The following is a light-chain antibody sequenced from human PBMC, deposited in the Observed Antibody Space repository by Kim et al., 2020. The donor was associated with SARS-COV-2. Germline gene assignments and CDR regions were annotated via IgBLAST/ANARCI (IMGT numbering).Light chain of an antibody. CDR3: CSFAGSYILI. Sequence: GQSVPISCTGTSSDIGGHNYVSWYQHHPGKAPKLMIFGVTRRPSGVPDRFSGSKSGNTASLTIFGLQAEDEADYYCCSFAGSYILIFGGGTQLTVL. CDR2: GVT. CDR1: SSDIGGHNY. V-gene: IGLV2-11*01. J-gene: IGLJ2*01.